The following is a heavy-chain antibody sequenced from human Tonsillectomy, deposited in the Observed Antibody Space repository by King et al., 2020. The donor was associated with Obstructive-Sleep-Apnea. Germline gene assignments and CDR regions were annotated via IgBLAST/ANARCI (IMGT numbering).Heavy chain of an antibody. D-gene: IGHD2-21*01. Sequence: LQLQESGPGLVKPSETLSLTCTGSGGSISSYYWSWIRQPPGKGLEWIGYIYYSGSTTYNPPLKSRVTISVDTSKNQLSLKLSSVTPADTAVYYCAGGGVSAPLYYFDYWGQGTLVTVSS. CDR2: IYYSGST. V-gene: IGHV4-59*01. CDR1: GGSISSYY. CDR3: AGGGVSAPLYYFDY. J-gene: IGHJ4*02.